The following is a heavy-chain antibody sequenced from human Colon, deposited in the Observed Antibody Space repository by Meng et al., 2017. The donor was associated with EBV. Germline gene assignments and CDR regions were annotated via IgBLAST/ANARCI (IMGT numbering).Heavy chain of an antibody. CDR1: GTSISTSNW. CDR3: ARDGGVTHIP. J-gene: IGHJ5*02. CDR2: IYHNGQT. Sequence: VLVQEAGEGMVTPSGTLSLTCAVSGTSISTSNWWSWIRQAPGEGLEWIGAIYHNGQTNYNPSLKSRVSMSVDESKNEFSLNLKSVTAADTAVYYCARDGGVTHIPWGQGVLVTVSS. D-gene: IGHD2-8*02. V-gene: IGHV4-4*02.